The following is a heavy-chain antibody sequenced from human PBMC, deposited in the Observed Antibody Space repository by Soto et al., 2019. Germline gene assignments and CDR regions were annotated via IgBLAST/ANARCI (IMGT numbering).Heavy chain of an antibody. V-gene: IGHV4-39*01. CDR2: IYYSGIT. CDR3: ARNRAYVAEKSLYYFDY. CDR1: GGSVSSSIYY. J-gene: IGHJ4*02. Sequence: QLQLQESGPGLVKSSETLSLTCTISGGSVSSSIYYWGWIRQSPGKGLEWIGSIYYSGITYYNPSLESRVTISVDTSKNQFSLTLNSVTAADTVTYFCARNRAYVAEKSLYYFDYWGQGTLVTVSS. D-gene: IGHD3-10*02.